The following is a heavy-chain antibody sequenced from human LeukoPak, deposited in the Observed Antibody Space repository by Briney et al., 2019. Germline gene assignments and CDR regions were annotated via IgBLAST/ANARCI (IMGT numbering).Heavy chain of an antibody. J-gene: IGHJ3*02. CDR2: ISAYNGNT. V-gene: IGHV1-18*01. CDR3: ARAIVVVPAAILVGAFDI. D-gene: IGHD2-2*02. Sequence: ASVKVSCKASGYTFTSYGISWVRQAPGQGLEWMGWISAYNGNTNYAQKLQGRVTMTTDTSTSTAYMELRSLRSDDTAVYYCARAIVVVPAAILVGAFDIWGQGTMVTVSS. CDR1: GYTFTSYG.